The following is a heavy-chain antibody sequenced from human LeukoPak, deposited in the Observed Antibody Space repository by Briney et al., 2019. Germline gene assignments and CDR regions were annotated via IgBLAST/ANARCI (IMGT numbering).Heavy chain of an antibody. D-gene: IGHD3-10*01. J-gene: IGHJ4*02. Sequence: PSETLSLTCTVSGGSISSSSYYWGWIRQPPGKGLEWIGSIYYSGSTYYNPSLKSRVTISVDTSKNQFSLKLSSVTAADTAVYYCARIAGRYYGSGSYLNFDYWGQGTLVTVSS. CDR2: IYYSGST. CDR1: GGSISSSSYY. V-gene: IGHV4-39*07. CDR3: ARIAGRYYGSGSYLNFDY.